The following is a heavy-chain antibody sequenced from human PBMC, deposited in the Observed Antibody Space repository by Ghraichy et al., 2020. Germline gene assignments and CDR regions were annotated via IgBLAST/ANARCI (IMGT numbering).Heavy chain of an antibody. J-gene: IGHJ6*02. CDR2: IYNTGST. V-gene: IGHV4-31*03. Sequence: SETLSLTCTVSGASISSGGHFWSWIRQHLGKGLECIGHIYNTGSTYYNPSLKSRVSISVDTSKNQSSLKLSAVTAADTAVYYCARGTSSSAAYSMDVWGQGTTVTVSS. CDR3: ARGTSSSAAYSMDV. D-gene: IGHD6-6*01. CDR1: GASISSGGHF.